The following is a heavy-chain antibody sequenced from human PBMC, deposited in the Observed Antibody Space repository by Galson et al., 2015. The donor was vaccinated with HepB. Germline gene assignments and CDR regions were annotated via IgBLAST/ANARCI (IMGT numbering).Heavy chain of an antibody. Sequence: SVKVSCKASGYTFTSYAMHWVRQAPGQRLEWMGWINAGNGNTKYSQKFQGRVTITRDTSASTAYMELSSLRSEDTAVYYCARDHLVRTYYYDSSAIDAFDIWGQGTMVTVSS. CDR3: ARDHLVRTYYYDSSAIDAFDI. V-gene: IGHV1-3*01. CDR2: INAGNGNT. CDR1: GYTFTSYA. J-gene: IGHJ3*02. D-gene: IGHD3-22*01.